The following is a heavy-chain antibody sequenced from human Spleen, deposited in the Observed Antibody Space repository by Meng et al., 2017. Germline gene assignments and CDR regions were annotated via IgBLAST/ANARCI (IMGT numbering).Heavy chain of an antibody. V-gene: IGHV3-23*01. Sequence: GESLKISCAVSGFTFSNSAMSWVRQAPGKGLEWVSGISIDGDRTYYIDSVKGRFTISRDNSKNTLYLQINSLRAEDTAVYFCAKEEVPNDYWGQGTLVTVSS. CDR3: AKEEVPNDY. D-gene: IGHD1-1*01. CDR2: ISIDGDRT. J-gene: IGHJ4*02. CDR1: GFTFSNSA.